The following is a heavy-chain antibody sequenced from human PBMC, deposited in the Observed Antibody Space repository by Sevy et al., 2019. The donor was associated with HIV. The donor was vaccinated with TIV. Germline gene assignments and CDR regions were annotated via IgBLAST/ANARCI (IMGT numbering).Heavy chain of an antibody. Sequence: GGSLRLSCAASGFTFSDYSMNWVRQAPGKGLEWVSSISSRSTFTYYSDSLKGRFTISRDNAKNSLYLQMNSLRVEDTAVYYCAREGDSRPLDPWGQGTLVTVSS. CDR1: GFTFSDYS. D-gene: IGHD3-22*01. CDR3: AREGDSRPLDP. V-gene: IGHV3-21*01. CDR2: ISSRSTFT. J-gene: IGHJ5*02.